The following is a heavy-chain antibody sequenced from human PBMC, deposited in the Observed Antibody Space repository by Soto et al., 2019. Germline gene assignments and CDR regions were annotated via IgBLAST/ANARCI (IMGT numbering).Heavy chain of an antibody. CDR2: IYYSGST. V-gene: IGHV4-39*01. CDR3: ARLWDIVVVVAAIRGP. CDR1: GGSISSSSYY. J-gene: IGHJ4*02. Sequence: QLQLQESGPGLVKPSETLSLTCTVSGGSISSSSYYWGWIRQPPGKGREWIGSIYYSGSTYYNPSLKSRVIISVDTSKNQFSLTLSSVTAADTAVYYCARLWDIVVVVAAIRGPWGQGTLVTVSS. D-gene: IGHD2-15*01.